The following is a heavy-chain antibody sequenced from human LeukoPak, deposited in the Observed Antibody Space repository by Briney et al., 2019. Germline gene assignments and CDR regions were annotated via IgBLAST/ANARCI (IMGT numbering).Heavy chain of an antibody. D-gene: IGHD6-19*01. CDR1: GGSFSGYY. CDR3: AIMAGRFNY. CDR2: INHSGST. J-gene: IGHJ4*02. Sequence: SETLSLTCAVSGGSFSGYYWSWIRQPPGKGLEWIGEINHSGSTNYNPSLKSRVTISVDTSKNQFSLKLSSVTAADTAVYYCAIMAGRFNYWGQGTLVTVSS. V-gene: IGHV4-34*01.